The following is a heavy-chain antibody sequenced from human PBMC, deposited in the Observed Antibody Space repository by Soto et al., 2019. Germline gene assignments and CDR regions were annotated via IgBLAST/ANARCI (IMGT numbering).Heavy chain of an antibody. CDR1: GYTFTSYY. CDR2: INPSGGST. V-gene: IGHV1-46*01. CDR3: ARALTSPDIVVVVAANDAFDI. D-gene: IGHD2-15*01. Sequence: GASVKVSCKASGYTFTSYYMHWVRQAPGQGPEWMGIINPSGGSTSYAQKFQGRVTMTRDTSTSTVYMELSSLRSEDTAVYYCARALTSPDIVVVVAANDAFDIWGQGTMVTVS. J-gene: IGHJ3*02.